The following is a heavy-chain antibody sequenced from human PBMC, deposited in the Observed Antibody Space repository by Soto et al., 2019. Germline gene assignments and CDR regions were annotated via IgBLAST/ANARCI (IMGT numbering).Heavy chain of an antibody. CDR3: ARSVSP. Sequence: SETLSLTSTVSGGNIRSSGYYWGWIRQPPGKGLEWIGNIYYSGSTYYNPSLKSRVTISVDTSKNQFSLKLSSVTAADTAVYYCARSVSPWGQGTLVTVSS. V-gene: IGHV4-39*07. CDR2: IYYSGST. CDR1: GGNIRSSGYY. J-gene: IGHJ5*02.